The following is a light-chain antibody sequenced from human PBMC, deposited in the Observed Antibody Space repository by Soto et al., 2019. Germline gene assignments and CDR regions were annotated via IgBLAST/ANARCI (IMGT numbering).Light chain of an antibody. CDR2: EGS. CDR3: CSYAGSSTHVV. CDR1: SSDVGSYNL. J-gene: IGLJ2*01. Sequence: QSALTQPASVSGSPGQSITISCTGTSSDVGSYNLVSWYQQHPGKAPKLMIYEGSKRPSGVSNRFSGYKSGNTASLTISGLQAEDEADYYCCSYAGSSTHVVFGGGTKLTVL. V-gene: IGLV2-23*01.